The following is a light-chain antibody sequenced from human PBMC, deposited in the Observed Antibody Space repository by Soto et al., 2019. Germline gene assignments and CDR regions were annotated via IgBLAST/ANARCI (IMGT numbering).Light chain of an antibody. V-gene: IGKV3-20*01. CDR3: HQYDSWT. CDR2: GAS. Sequence: EIVLTQSPGTLSLSPGERATLSCRASQSVSSTYFAWYQQKPGQAPRLLIYGASSRATGIPDRFSGSGSGTDFTLTISRLEPEDFAVYYCHQYDSWTFGQGTKVDIK. J-gene: IGKJ1*01. CDR1: QSVSSTY.